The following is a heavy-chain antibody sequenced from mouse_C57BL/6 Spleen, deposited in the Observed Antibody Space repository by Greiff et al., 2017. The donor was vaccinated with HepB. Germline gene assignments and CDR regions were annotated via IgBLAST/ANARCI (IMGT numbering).Heavy chain of an antibody. CDR3: ARRGYDYDEVDY. D-gene: IGHD2-4*01. Sequence: EVMLVESGGDLVKPGGSLKLSCAASGFTFSSYGMSWVRQTPDKRLEWVATISSGGSYTYYPDSVKGRFTISRDNAKNTLYLQMSRLKSEDTAMYYGARRGYDYDEVDYWGQGTTLTVSS. J-gene: IGHJ2*01. CDR1: GFTFSSYG. CDR2: ISSGGSYT. V-gene: IGHV5-6*02.